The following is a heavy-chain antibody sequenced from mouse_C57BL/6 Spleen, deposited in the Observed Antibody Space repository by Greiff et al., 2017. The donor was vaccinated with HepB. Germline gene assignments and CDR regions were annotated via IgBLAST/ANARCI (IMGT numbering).Heavy chain of an antibody. CDR2: IYPGDGDT. CDR3: ARRLITTAMDY. J-gene: IGHJ4*01. CDR1: GYAFSSSW. D-gene: IGHD1-2*01. V-gene: IGHV1-82*01. Sequence: VQLQQSGPELVKPGASVKISCKASGYAFSSSWMNWVKQRPGKGLEWIGRIYPGDGDTNYNGKFKGKATLTADKSSSTAYMQLSSLTSEDSAVYFCARRLITTAMDYWGQGTSVTVSS.